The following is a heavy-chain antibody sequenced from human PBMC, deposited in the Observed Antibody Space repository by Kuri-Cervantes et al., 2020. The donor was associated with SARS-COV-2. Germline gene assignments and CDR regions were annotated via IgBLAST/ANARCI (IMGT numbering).Heavy chain of an antibody. CDR2: ISGSDDVT. CDR1: GFTFSNYA. Sequence: GGSLRLSCAASGFTFSNYAMTWVRQAPGKGLEWVSTISGSDDVTHLADSVKGRSTVSRDNSRNTLYLEMSSLRVEDTAVYYCAKRDAYSQGSYFDYWGHGTLVTVSS. J-gene: IGHJ4*01. V-gene: IGHV3-23*01. D-gene: IGHD5-24*01. CDR3: AKRDAYSQGSYFDY.